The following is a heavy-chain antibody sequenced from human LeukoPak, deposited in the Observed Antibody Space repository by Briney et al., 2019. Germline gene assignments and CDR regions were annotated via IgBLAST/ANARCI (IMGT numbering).Heavy chain of an antibody. D-gene: IGHD3-22*01. V-gene: IGHV4-34*01. CDR1: GGSLSGYY. CDR3: ARGPHYYDSSGPIGLTYYYYYGMDV. CDR2: INHSGST. J-gene: IGHJ6*02. Sequence: SETLSLTCAVYGGSLSGYYWSWIRQPPGKGLEWIGEINHSGSTNYNPSLKSRVTISVDTSKNQFSLKLSSVTAADTAVYYCARGPHYYDSSGPIGLTYYYYYGMDVWGQGTTVTVSS.